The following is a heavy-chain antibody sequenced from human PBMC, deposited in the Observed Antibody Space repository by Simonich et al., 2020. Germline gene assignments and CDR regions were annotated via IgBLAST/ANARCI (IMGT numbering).Heavy chain of an antibody. J-gene: IGHJ4*02. Sequence: QVQLVQSGAEVKKPGASVKVSCKASGYTFPSYGISWVRQAPGQGLEWMGWISAYNGHTNYAQKLQGRVTMTTDTSTSTAYMELRSLRSDDTAGYYGARASRGTWWYYYFDYWGQGTLVTVSS. D-gene: IGHD2-15*01. CDR3: ARASRGTWWYYYFDY. CDR2: ISAYNGHT. V-gene: IGHV1-18*01. CDR1: GYTFPSYG.